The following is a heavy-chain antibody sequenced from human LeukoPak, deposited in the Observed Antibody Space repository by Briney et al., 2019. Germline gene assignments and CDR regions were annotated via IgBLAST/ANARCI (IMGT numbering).Heavy chain of an antibody. J-gene: IGHJ5*02. Sequence: GGSLRLSCAASGFTFSSYAMSWVRQAPGKGLEWVSVVSGSGTTTHYADSVKGRFTISRDDSQNPLYLQMNSLRVEDTAVYYCAGRVYDILTGYSWYNWFLPWGQGPVVTLSS. CDR1: GFTFSSYA. CDR2: VSGSGTTT. CDR3: AGRVYDILTGYSWYNWFLP. D-gene: IGHD3-9*01. V-gene: IGHV3-23*01.